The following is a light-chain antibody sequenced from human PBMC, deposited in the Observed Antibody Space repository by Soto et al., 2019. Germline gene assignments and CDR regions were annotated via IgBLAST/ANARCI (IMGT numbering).Light chain of an antibody. CDR3: AAWDDSLNGRGV. CDR1: SSNIGSNT. J-gene: IGLJ3*02. CDR2: SNN. V-gene: IGLV1-44*01. Sequence: QLVLTQPPSASGTPGQRVTISCCGSSSNIGSNTVNWYQQLPGTAPKLLIYSNNQRPSGVPDRFSGSRSGTSASLAISGLQSEDEGDYYRAAWDDSLNGRGVFGGGTKVTVL.